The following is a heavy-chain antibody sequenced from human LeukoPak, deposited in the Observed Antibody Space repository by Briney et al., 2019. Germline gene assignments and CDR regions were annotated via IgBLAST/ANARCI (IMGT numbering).Heavy chain of an antibody. Sequence: SETLSLTCSVSTDSTNTYYWSWIRQSPGKGLEWIWHIYHSGSTDYNPSFKSRVTISIDMSKKEFSLKLTSVTVADTAIYYCVRLRWELLAPYFAHGGQGAFVIVSS. CDR1: TDSTNTYY. CDR3: VRLRWELLAPYFAH. J-gene: IGHJ4*02. CDR2: IYHSGST. V-gene: IGHV4-59*01. D-gene: IGHD2-15*01.